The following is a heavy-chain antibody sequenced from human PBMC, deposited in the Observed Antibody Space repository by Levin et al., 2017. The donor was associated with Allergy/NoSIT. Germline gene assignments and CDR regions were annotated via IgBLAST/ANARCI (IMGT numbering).Heavy chain of an antibody. Sequence: PGGSLRLSCAASGFTFSDYYMSWIRQAPGKGLEWVSYISSTGSTIYYADSVRGRFTISRDNAKNSLYLQMNSLRAEDTAVYYCASWKGYDYIWGTYRPPVDYWGQGTLVTVSS. J-gene: IGHJ4*02. CDR2: ISSTGSTI. CDR3: ASWKGYDYIWGTYRPPVDY. D-gene: IGHD3-16*02. CDR1: GFTFSDYY. V-gene: IGHV3-11*01.